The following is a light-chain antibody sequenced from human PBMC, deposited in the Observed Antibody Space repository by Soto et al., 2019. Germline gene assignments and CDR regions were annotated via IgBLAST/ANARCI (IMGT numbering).Light chain of an antibody. J-gene: IGKJ2*01. Sequence: DIVMTQSPDSLAVSLGERATINCKSSQSVLYSAINKNYLTWYQQKAGQPPKVLIYWASTRESGVPDRFSGSGSGTDFTLTISSLQAEDVAVYYCQQYYSTPYTFGQGNKLEIK. CDR3: QQYYSTPYT. CDR1: QSVLYSAINKNY. V-gene: IGKV4-1*01. CDR2: WAS.